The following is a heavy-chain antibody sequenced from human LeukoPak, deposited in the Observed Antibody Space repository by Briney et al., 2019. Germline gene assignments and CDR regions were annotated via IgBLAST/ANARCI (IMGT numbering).Heavy chain of an antibody. CDR1: GYTFTGYY. Sequence: ASVKVSCKASGYTFTGYYMHWVRQAPGQGLEWMGWINPNSGGTNYAQKFQGRVTMTRDTSISTAYMELSRLRSDDTAVCYCARGWYSYGYFDYWGQGTLVTVSS. CDR2: INPNSGGT. CDR3: ARGWYSYGYFDY. V-gene: IGHV1-2*02. J-gene: IGHJ4*02. D-gene: IGHD5-18*01.